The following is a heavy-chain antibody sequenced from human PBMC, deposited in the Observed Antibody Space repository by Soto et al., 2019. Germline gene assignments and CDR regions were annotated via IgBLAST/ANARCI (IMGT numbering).Heavy chain of an antibody. D-gene: IGHD3-10*02. CDR1: GLTFSSYS. CDR2: ISSSSSYI. J-gene: IGHJ6*02. CDR3: ARVVRGVITPSHGNGMDV. Sequence: EVQLVESGGGLVKPGGSLRLSCAASGLTFSSYSMNWVRQAPGKGLEWVSSISSSSSYIYYADSVKGRFTISRDNAKNSLYLQMNSLRAEDTAVYYCARVVRGVITPSHGNGMDVWGQGTTVTVSS. V-gene: IGHV3-21*01.